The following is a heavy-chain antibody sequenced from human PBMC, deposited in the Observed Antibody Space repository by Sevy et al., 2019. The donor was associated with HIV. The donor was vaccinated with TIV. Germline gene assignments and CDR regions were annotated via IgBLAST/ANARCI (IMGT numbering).Heavy chain of an antibody. V-gene: IGHV3-30-3*01. CDR3: ARDGDGGDYFDY. J-gene: IGHJ4*02. CDR2: ISYDGSNK. Sequence: GGSLRLSCAASGFTFSSYAMHWVRQAPGKGLEWVAVISYDGSNKYYADSVKGRFTISRDNSKNTQYLQMNSLRAEDTAVYYCARDGDGGDYFDYWGQGTLVTVSS. D-gene: IGHD3-16*01. CDR1: GFTFSSYA.